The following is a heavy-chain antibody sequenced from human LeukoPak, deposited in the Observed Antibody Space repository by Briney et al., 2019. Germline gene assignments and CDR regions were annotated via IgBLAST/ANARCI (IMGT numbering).Heavy chain of an antibody. D-gene: IGHD5-18*01. J-gene: IGHJ4*02. Sequence: ASVKVSCKTSGYTFTDYYLHWVRQAPGQGLEWMGWINPSSGGTHYAQKFQGRVTMTRDTSISTAYMELSRLRSDDTAVYYCARAVLLGTDFDYWGQGTLVTISS. CDR2: INPSSGGT. CDR1: GYTFTDYY. CDR3: ARAVLLGTDFDY. V-gene: IGHV1-2*02.